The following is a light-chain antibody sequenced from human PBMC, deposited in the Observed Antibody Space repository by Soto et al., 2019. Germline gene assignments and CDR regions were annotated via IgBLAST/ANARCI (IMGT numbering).Light chain of an antibody. Sequence: ISMNQSXASLSAKRQDXXXXXXXASQGISTSLAWYQHKXGKAPKLLIYDESXLETGVPARFSGSGSATDFTLNISCLQSEDFATYYCQQYDIYLRTFCQRTKVDIK. J-gene: IGKJ1*01. CDR2: DES. V-gene: IGKV1-8*01. CDR1: QGISTS. CDR3: QQYDIYLRT.